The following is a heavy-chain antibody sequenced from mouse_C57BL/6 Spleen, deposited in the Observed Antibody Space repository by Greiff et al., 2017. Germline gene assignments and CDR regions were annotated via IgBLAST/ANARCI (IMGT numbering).Heavy chain of an antibody. Sequence: DVKLVESGGGLVQPGGSLSLSCAASGFTFTDYYMSWVRQPPGQALEWLGFIRNKANGYTTEYSASVKGRFTISRDNSQSILYIQMNALRAEDSATYYCASQRGYPVYGLYFDYWGQGTTLTVSS. CDR2: IRNKANGYTT. V-gene: IGHV7-3*01. CDR3: ASQRGYPVYGLYFDY. J-gene: IGHJ2*01. D-gene: IGHD1-2*01. CDR1: GFTFTDYY.